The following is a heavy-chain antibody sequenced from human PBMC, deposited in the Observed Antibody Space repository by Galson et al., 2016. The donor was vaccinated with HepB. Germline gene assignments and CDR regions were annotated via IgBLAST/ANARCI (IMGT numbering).Heavy chain of an antibody. CDR3: ARVHCTGGVCYSSPWYYGMDV. Sequence: TLSLTCTVSGGSISSGYYYWSWIRQLPGKGLEWIGYISYSGSTDYNPSLQSRVTISADTSKNPLSLMLSSVTAADTAVYFCARVHCTGGVCYSSPWYYGMDVWGQGTTVTV. J-gene: IGHJ6*02. CDR2: ISYSGST. CDR1: GGSISSGYYY. D-gene: IGHD2-8*02. V-gene: IGHV4-31*03.